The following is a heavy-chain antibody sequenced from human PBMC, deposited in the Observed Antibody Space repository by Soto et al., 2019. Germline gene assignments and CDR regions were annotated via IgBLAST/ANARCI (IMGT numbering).Heavy chain of an antibody. Sequence: SETLSLTCTVSGGSISSYYWSWIRQPAGKGLEWIGRIYTSGSTNYNPSLKSRVTMSVDTSKNQFSLKLSSVTAADTAVYYCARAQRYFDWLLPFDYWGQGTLVTVSS. V-gene: IGHV4-4*07. J-gene: IGHJ4*02. CDR1: GGSISSYY. D-gene: IGHD3-9*01. CDR2: IYTSGST. CDR3: ARAQRYFDWLLPFDY.